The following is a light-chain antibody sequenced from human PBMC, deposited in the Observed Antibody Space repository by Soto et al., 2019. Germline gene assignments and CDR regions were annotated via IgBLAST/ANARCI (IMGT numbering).Light chain of an antibody. Sequence: QSALTQPPSASGSPGQSVTISCTGTSSVVGGYNYVSWFQQHPGKAPKLIIYEVSKRPSGVPDRFSGPKSGNTASLTVSGVQAEDEADYYCSSYAGSNNYVCGTGTKVTVL. J-gene: IGLJ1*01. V-gene: IGLV2-8*01. CDR2: EVS. CDR1: SSVVGGYNY. CDR3: SSYAGSNNYV.